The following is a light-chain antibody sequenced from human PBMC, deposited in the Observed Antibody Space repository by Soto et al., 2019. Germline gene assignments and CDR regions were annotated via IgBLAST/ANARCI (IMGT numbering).Light chain of an antibody. J-gene: IGLJ2*01. CDR1: SSNIGSNT. Sequence: QSVLTQPPSASGTPGQRVTISCSGSSSNIGSNTVNWYPQLPGTAPKLLIYGQNQRPSGVPDRFSCSKSGASASLAISGLQYEDEADYYCAVWVDSLDGRVFGGGTKLTVL. V-gene: IGLV1-44*01. CDR3: AVWVDSLDGRV. CDR2: GQN.